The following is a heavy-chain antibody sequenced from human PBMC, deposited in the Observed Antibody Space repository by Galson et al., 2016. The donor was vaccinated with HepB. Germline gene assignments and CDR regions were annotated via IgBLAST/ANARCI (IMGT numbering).Heavy chain of an antibody. CDR1: GYTFTSYD. V-gene: IGHV1-8*01. CDR3: ARNPASTGDFEY. J-gene: IGHJ4*02. D-gene: IGHD7-27*01. Sequence: SVKVSCKASGYTFTSYDINWVRRAAGRGLEWIGWMNPNNGDTGFAQKFQGRVIMTRSTSINTAYMELSGLTSEDTAVYYCARNPASTGDFEYWGQGTRVTVSS. CDR2: MNPNNGDT.